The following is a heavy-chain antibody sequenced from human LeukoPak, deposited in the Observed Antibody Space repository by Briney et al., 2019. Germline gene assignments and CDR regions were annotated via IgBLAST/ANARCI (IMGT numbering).Heavy chain of an antibody. Sequence: GGSLRLSCAASGFTFSSYGMHWVRQAPGKGLEWVAFIRYDGSNKYYADSVKGRFTISRDNSKNTLYLQMNSLRAEDTAVYYCARLRRITMVRGVSSPPTDYYYYMDVWGKGTTVTISS. CDR2: IRYDGSNK. V-gene: IGHV3-30*02. D-gene: IGHD3-10*01. CDR3: ARLRRITMVRGVSSPPTDYYYYMDV. CDR1: GFTFSSYG. J-gene: IGHJ6*03.